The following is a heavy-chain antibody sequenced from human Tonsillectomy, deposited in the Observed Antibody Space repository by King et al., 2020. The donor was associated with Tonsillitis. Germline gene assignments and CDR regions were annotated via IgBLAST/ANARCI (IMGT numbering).Heavy chain of an antibody. CDR3: GRYEGGVFDP. D-gene: IGHD2-15*01. Sequence: QLQESGPGLVKPSQTLSLTCTVSGGSISGGDFYWTWIRQPPGKGLGGIGYIFHSGDTFYNPSLKSRLTISADTSENQFSLRLTSVSAADTAVYYCGRYEGGVFDPWGQGTLVTVSS. CDR1: GGSISGGDFY. CDR2: IFHSGDT. J-gene: IGHJ5*02. V-gene: IGHV4-31*03.